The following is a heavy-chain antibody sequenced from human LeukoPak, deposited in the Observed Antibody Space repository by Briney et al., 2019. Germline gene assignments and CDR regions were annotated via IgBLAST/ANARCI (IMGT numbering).Heavy chain of an antibody. CDR1: GYSISSGYY. V-gene: IGHV4-38-2*01. CDR2: IYHSGST. J-gene: IGHJ5*02. D-gene: IGHD2-15*01. CDR3: ESSLITPTNWFDP. Sequence: SETLSLTCAVSGYSISSGYYWGWIRQPPGKGLEWIGSIYHSGSTYYNPSLKSRVTISVDTSKNQFSLKLSSVTAADTAVYYCESSLITPTNWFDPWGQGNLFTVSS.